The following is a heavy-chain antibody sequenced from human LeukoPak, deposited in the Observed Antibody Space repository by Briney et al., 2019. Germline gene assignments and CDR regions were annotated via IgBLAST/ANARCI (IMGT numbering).Heavy chain of an antibody. D-gene: IGHD2-15*01. CDR3: ARGGSCSGGSCYQRTTGWFDP. CDR2: IYYSGST. J-gene: IGHJ5*02. V-gene: IGHV4-59*01. Sequence: PSETLSLTCTVSGGSISSYYWSWIRQPPGKGLEWIGYIYYSGSTNYNPSLKSRVTISVDTSKNQFSLKLSSVTAADTAVYYCARGGSCSGGSCYQRTTGWFDPWGQGTLVTVSS. CDR1: GGSISSYY.